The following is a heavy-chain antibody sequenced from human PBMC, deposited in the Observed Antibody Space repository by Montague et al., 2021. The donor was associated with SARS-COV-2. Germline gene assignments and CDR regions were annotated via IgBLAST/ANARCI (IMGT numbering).Heavy chain of an antibody. CDR2: IYYSGST. D-gene: IGHD2-15*01. CDR1: GFTFSKYS. CDR3: ARVISRQNNIVVVGLYYFDY. Sequence: LRLSCAASGFTFSKYSMNWVRQAPGKGLEWIGSIYYSGSTYYNPSLKSRVTISVDTSKNQFSLKLSSVTAADTAVYYCARVISRQNNIVVVGLYYFDYWGQGTLVTVSS. V-gene: IGHV4-39*07. J-gene: IGHJ4*02.